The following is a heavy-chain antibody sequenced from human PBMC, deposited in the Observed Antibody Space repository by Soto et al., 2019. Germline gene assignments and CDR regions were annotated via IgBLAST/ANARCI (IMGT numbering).Heavy chain of an antibody. CDR1: GYTFTSYA. CDR2: INAGNGDT. D-gene: IGHD6-19*01. CDR3: ARDSRAVAGQRGSWFDP. J-gene: IGHJ5*02. V-gene: IGHV1-3*01. Sequence: ASVKVSCKASGYTFTSYAMHWVRQAPGQRLEWMGWINAGNGDTKYSQKFQGRVTITRDTSASAAYMELSSLRSEDTAVYYCARDSRAVAGQRGSWFDPRAQRTPVTVSS.